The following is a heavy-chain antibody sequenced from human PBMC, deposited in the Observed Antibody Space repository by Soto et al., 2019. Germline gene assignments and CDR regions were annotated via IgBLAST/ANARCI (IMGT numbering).Heavy chain of an antibody. D-gene: IGHD2-2*01. CDR3: ARDYCSSTSCYYP. J-gene: IGHJ5*02. CDR2: ISSSRSYI. Sequence: EVQLVESGGGLVKPGGSLRLSCAASGFSCSSYSMNWVRQAPGKGLEWVASISSSRSYIYYADSVKGRFTIARDNAKNSLYLQMNSLRAEETAVYYCARDYCSSTSCYYPWGQGALVTVSS. V-gene: IGHV3-21*01. CDR1: GFSCSSYS.